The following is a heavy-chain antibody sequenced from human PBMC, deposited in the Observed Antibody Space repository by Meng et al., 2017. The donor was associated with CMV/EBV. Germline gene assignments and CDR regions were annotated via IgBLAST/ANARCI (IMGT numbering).Heavy chain of an antibody. D-gene: IGHD6-13*01. V-gene: IGHV1-8*01. CDR1: YTFTRYA. CDR3: ARGPYSSSWYGYWFDP. Sequence: YTFTRYAINWVRPATGQGLEWMGWMNPNSGNTGYAQKFQGRVTMTRNTSISTAYMELSSLRSEDTAVYYCARGPYSSSWYGYWFDPWGQGTLVTVSS. J-gene: IGHJ5*02. CDR2: MNPNSGNT.